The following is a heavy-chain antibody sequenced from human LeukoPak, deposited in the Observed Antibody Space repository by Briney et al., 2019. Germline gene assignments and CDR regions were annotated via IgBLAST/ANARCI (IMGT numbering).Heavy chain of an antibody. CDR3: AREIAAARFDP. V-gene: IGHV1-69*06. Sequence: GASVKVSCKASGGTFSSFDISWVRQAPGQGLEWMGGIIPSFGTPNYAQKFQGRVTITADKSTSTAYMELSSLRSEDTAVYYCAREIAAARFDPWGQGTLVTVSS. D-gene: IGHD6-13*01. CDR1: GGTFSSFD. J-gene: IGHJ5*02. CDR2: IIPSFGTP.